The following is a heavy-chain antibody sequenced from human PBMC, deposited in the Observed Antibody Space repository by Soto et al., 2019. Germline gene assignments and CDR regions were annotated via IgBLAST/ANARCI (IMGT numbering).Heavy chain of an antibody. CDR3: ARGYCSGGNCYSGMDV. D-gene: IGHD2-15*01. J-gene: IGHJ6*02. V-gene: IGHV1-69*13. Sequence: SVKVSCKASGGTFSTHAIIWVRQAPGHGLEWMGGIIPISGTTYYTQKFQGRVTITADEPTSTAFMELSSLKSEDTAVFCCARGYCSGGNCYSGMDVWGQGTMVTVSS. CDR1: GGTFSTHA. CDR2: IIPISGTT.